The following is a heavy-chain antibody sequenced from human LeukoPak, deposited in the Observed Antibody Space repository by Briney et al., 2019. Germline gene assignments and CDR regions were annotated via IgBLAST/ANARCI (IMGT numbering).Heavy chain of an antibody. D-gene: IGHD2-15*01. CDR2: LSGSSVDT. V-gene: IGHV3-23*01. J-gene: IGHJ4*02. CDR3: SRTIWGSRGHCYDF. CDR1: GFTLNNYP. Sequence: GGSLRLSCAASGFTLNNYPMSWVRQAPGKGLEWISVLSGSSVDTASAQSVKGRFTISRDNSRNTLYLQMNSLRAEDTAVYYCSRTIWGSRGHCYDFWGQGTLVTVSS.